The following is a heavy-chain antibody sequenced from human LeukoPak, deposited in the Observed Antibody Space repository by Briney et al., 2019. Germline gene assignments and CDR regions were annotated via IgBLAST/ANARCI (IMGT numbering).Heavy chain of an antibody. CDR3: ASPKEVRGVGNPAEDLYYYYMDV. CDR1: GGSISNYY. D-gene: IGHD3-10*01. J-gene: IGHJ6*03. Sequence: SETLSLTCTVSGGSISNYYWNWIRQPPGKGLEWIGYIYYSGTTNYNPSLKSRVSMSVDTSKNQFSLKLSSVTAADTAVYYCASPKEVRGVGNPAEDLYYYYMDVWGKGTTVTISS. CDR2: IYYSGTT. V-gene: IGHV4-59*01.